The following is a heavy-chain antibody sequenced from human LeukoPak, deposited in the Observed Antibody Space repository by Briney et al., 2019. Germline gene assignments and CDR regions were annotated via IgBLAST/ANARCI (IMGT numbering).Heavy chain of an antibody. Sequence: SETLSLTCTVSGGSISSSSYYWGWIRQPPGKGLEWIGSIYYSGSTYYNPSLKSRVTISVDTSKNQFSLKLSSVTAADTAVYYCATTTVVKGGFDYWGQGTLVTVSS. D-gene: IGHD4-23*01. CDR3: ATTTVVKGGFDY. V-gene: IGHV4-39*01. CDR1: GGSISSSSYY. J-gene: IGHJ4*02. CDR2: IYYSGST.